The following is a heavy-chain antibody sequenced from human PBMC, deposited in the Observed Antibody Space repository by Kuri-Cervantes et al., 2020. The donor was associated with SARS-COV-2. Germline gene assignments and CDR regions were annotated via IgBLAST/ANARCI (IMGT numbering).Heavy chain of an antibody. V-gene: IGHV3-20*04. CDR2: INWNGGST. Sequence: GGSLRLSCAASGFTFSSYDMHWVRQATGKGLEWVSGINWNGGSTGYADSVKGRFTISRDNAKNSLYLQMNSLRAEDTAVYYCAGDQGMTTVTTTYYYYGMDVWGQGTTVTVSS. J-gene: IGHJ6*02. CDR3: AGDQGMTTVTTTYYYYGMDV. D-gene: IGHD4-17*01. CDR1: GFTFSSYD.